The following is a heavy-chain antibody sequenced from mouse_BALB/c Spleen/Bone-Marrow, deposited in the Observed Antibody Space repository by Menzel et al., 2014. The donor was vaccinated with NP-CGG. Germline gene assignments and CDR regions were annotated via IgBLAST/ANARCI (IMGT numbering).Heavy chain of an antibody. D-gene: IGHD2-4*01. CDR2: IDPANGNT. CDR1: GFNIKDTY. CDR3: ARGYYDYDLDY. J-gene: IGHJ2*01. Sequence: EVKLLESGAELVKPGASVKLSCTASGFNIKDTYMHWVKQRPEQGLEWIGRIDPANGNTKYDPKFQGKATITADTSSNTACLQLSSLTSEDTAVYYCARGYYDYDLDYWGQGTTLTVSS. V-gene: IGHV14-3*02.